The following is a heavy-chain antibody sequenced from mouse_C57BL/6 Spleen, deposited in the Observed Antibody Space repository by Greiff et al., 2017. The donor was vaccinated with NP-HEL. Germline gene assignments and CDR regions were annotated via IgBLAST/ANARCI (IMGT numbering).Heavy chain of an antibody. CDR3: ARHGGDSYAMDY. CDR1: GFTFSDYY. CDR2: ISNGGGST. V-gene: IGHV5-12*01. Sequence: EVNLVESGGGLVQPGGSLKLSCAASGFTFSDYYMYWVRQTPEKRLEWVAYISNGGGSTYYPDTVKGRFTISRDNAKNTLYLQMSRLKSEDTAMYYCARHGGDSYAMDYWGQGTSVTVSS. J-gene: IGHJ4*01.